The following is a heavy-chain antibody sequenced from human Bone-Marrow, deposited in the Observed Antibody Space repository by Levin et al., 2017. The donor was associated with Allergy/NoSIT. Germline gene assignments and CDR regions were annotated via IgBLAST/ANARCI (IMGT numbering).Heavy chain of an antibody. V-gene: IGHV3-30-3*01. CDR3: ARMFASMAREVRRRPLDI. CDR2: ISYDGGNS. J-gene: IGHJ3*02. D-gene: IGHD3-10*01. CDR1: GFSLSAFA. Sequence: LSLTCAASGFSLSAFAMHWVRQAPGKGLEWVAVISYDGGNSYYADSVKGRFTISRDNANSSVVLEVASLRAEDTAVYYCARMFASMAREVRRRPLDIWGQGTRVIVSS.